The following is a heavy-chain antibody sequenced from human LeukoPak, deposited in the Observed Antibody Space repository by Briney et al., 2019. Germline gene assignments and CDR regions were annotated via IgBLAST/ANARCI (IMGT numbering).Heavy chain of an antibody. J-gene: IGHJ4*02. V-gene: IGHV3-48*03. CDR3: ARGAKKNPWYDSSGYYPDDY. D-gene: IGHD3-22*01. CDR1: GFTFCSYE. CDR2: ISSSGSTI. Sequence: GGSLRLSCAASGFTFCSYEMNWVRQAPGKGLEWVSYISSSGSTIYYADSVKGRFTISRDNAKNSLYLQMNSLRAEDTAVYYCARGAKKNPWYDSSGYYPDDYWGQGTLVTVSS.